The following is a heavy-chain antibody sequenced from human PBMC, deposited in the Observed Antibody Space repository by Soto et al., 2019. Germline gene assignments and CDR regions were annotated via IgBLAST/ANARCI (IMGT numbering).Heavy chain of an antibody. CDR2: IIPLFGTA. D-gene: IGHD6-19*01. CDR1: GGTFSTYA. CDR3: ARPKGSYSSGYYYFDY. V-gene: IGHV1-69*13. J-gene: IGHJ4*02. Sequence: GASVKVSCKTSGGTFSTYAIYWVRQAPGQGLEWMGAIIPLFGTADYAQKFQGRVTITADESTSTASMELSSLRSEDTAVYYCARPKGSYSSGYYYFDYWGQGTLVTAPQ.